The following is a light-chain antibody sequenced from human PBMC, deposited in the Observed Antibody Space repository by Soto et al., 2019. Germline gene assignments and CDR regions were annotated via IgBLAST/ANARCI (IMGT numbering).Light chain of an antibody. CDR3: QQCYSTPPT. CDR1: QSISSY. V-gene: IGKV1-39*01. J-gene: IGKJ1*01. CDR2: AAS. Sequence: DIQMTQSPSSLSASVGDRVTITCRASQSISSYLNWYQQKPGKAPKLLIYAASSLQSGVPSRFSGSGPGTDFTLTISSLQPEDFATYYCQQCYSTPPTFGQGTKVDI.